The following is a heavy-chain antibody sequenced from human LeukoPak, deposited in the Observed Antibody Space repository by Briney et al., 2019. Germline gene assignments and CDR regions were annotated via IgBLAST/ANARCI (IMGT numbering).Heavy chain of an antibody. Sequence: TGGSLRLSCAASGLKFSSYEVNWVRQAPGKGLEWVSYISSSGNNIYYADSVKGRFTISRDIAKNSLYLQMNSQRADDTAVYYCARVMGYYYAMDVWGQGTTVTVSS. CDR2: ISSSGNNI. J-gene: IGHJ6*02. D-gene: IGHD1-26*01. CDR3: ARVMGYYYAMDV. V-gene: IGHV3-48*03. CDR1: GLKFSSYE.